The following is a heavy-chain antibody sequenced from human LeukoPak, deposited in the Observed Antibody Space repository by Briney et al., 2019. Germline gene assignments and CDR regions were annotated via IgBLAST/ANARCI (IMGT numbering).Heavy chain of an antibody. Sequence: PSETLSLTCTVSGGSISSYYWSWIRQPAGKGLEWIGRIYTSGSTNYNPSLKSRVTMLVDTSKNQFSLKLSSVTAADTAVYYCAREGVIAVAGTGLDYWGQGTLVTVSS. V-gene: IGHV4-4*07. D-gene: IGHD6-19*01. CDR1: GGSISSYY. J-gene: IGHJ4*02. CDR2: IYTSGST. CDR3: AREGVIAVAGTGLDY.